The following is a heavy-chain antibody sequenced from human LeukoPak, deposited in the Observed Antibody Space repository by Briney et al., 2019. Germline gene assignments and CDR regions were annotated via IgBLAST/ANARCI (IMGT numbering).Heavy chain of an antibody. Sequence: SVKVSCKASGGTFSTYAINWVRQAPGQGLEWMGRIIPILGIANYAQKFQGRVTITADKSTSTAYMELSSLRSEDTAVYYCARGLEGVVPVWGQGTLVTVSS. J-gene: IGHJ4*02. V-gene: IGHV1-69*04. CDR2: IIPILGIA. CDR1: GGTFSTYA. D-gene: IGHD2-2*01. CDR3: ARGLEGVVPV.